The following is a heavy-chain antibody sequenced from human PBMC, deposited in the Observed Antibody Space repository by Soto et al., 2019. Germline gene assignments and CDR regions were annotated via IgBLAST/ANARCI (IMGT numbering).Heavy chain of an antibody. J-gene: IGHJ4*02. D-gene: IGHD3-9*01. CDR2: ISYDGSNK. CDR1: GFTFSSYG. Sequence: GGSLRLSCAASGFTFSSYGMHWVRQAPGKGLEWVAVISYDGSNKYYADSVKGRSTISRDNSKNTLYLQMNSLRAEDTAVYYCAKAYSSGYFDWLLPDYWGQGTLVTVSS. V-gene: IGHV3-30*18. CDR3: AKAYSSGYFDWLLPDY.